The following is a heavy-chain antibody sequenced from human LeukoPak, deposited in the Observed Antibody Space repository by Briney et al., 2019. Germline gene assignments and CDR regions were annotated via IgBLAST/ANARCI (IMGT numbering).Heavy chain of an antibody. Sequence: ASVKDSCKVSGYTFTDYYMHWVQQAPGKGLEWMGLVDPEDGETIYAEKFQGRVTITADTSTDTAYMELSSLRSEDTAVYYCATGSRFLEWLPIYWGQGTLVTVSS. J-gene: IGHJ4*02. CDR2: VDPEDGET. CDR3: ATGSRFLEWLPIY. V-gene: IGHV1-69-2*01. CDR1: GYTFTDYY. D-gene: IGHD3-3*01.